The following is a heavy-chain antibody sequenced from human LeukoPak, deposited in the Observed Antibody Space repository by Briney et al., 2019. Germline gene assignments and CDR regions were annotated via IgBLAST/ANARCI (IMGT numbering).Heavy chain of an antibody. CDR3: ARNGPVFGVVSRSNWFDP. V-gene: IGHV1-18*01. Sequence: ASVKVSCKASGYTFTSYGISWVRQAPGQGLEWMGWISAYNGNTNYAQKLQGRVTMTTDTSTSTAYMELRSLRSDDTAVYYCARNGPVFGVVSRSNWFDPWGQGTLVIVSS. CDR1: GYTFTSYG. J-gene: IGHJ5*02. D-gene: IGHD3-3*01. CDR2: ISAYNGNT.